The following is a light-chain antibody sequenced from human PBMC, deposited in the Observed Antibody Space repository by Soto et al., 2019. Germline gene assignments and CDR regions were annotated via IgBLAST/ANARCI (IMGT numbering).Light chain of an antibody. CDR1: QGISSY. CDR2: AAS. V-gene: IGKV1-9*01. J-gene: IGKJ3*01. Sequence: DIQLTQSPSFLSASVGDRVTITCRASQGISSYLAWYQQKPGKAPKLLIYAASTLQSGVPSRFSGSGSGTEFTLTISSLQREDFATYYCQQLNSYPLFGPGNKVDIK. CDR3: QQLNSYPL.